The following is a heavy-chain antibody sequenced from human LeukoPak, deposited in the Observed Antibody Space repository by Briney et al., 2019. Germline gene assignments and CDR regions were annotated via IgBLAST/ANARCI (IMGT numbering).Heavy chain of an antibody. D-gene: IGHD6-19*01. Sequence: GGSLRLSCAASGFTFSKCWMHWVRQAPGKGLVWVSRINSDGSSTSYADSVKGRFTISRDHAKNTLYLQMNSLRAEDTAVYYCVRDRDFPVAGNGFDSWGQGTLVTVSS. J-gene: IGHJ4*02. V-gene: IGHV3-74*01. CDR3: VRDRDFPVAGNGFDS. CDR2: INSDGSST. CDR1: GFTFSKCW.